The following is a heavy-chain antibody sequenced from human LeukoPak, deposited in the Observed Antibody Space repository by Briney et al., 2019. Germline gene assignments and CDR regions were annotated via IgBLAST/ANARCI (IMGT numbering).Heavy chain of an antibody. CDR2: VYRSGTT. J-gene: IGHJ4*02. CDR3: ARRSPYSTGWSSYFDY. CDR1: GGSISSTNW. D-gene: IGHD6-19*01. V-gene: IGHV4-4*02. Sequence: SETLSLTCAVSGGSISSTNWWSWVRQPPGKGLEWIGEVYRSGTTDYKPSLKSRVTISLDKSRNHFSLKLTSVTAADSAVYYCARRSPYSTGWSSYFDYWGQGALVTVSS.